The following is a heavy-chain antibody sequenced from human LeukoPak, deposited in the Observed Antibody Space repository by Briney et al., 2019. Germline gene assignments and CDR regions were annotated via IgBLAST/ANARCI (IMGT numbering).Heavy chain of an antibody. CDR1: GFTFSTHP. Sequence: GGSLRLSCAASGFTFSTHPMHWVRQAPGKGLEWVAVISYDESNKFYADSLKGRFTISRDNSKNTLYLQMNSLRAEDTAVYYCAKDADGDTAMLIDYWGQGTLVTVSS. V-gene: IGHV3-30-3*01. CDR3: AKDADGDTAMLIDY. J-gene: IGHJ4*02. CDR2: ISYDESNK. D-gene: IGHD5-18*01.